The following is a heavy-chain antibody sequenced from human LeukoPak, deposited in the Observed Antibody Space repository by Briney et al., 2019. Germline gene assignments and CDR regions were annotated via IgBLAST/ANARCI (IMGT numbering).Heavy chain of an antibody. J-gene: IGHJ5*02. D-gene: IGHD5-18*01. Sequence: GESLKISCKGSGYSFTNYWIAWVRQMPGKGLEWMGIIYPGDSDIKYSPSFQGQVTISADKSITTAYLQWSSLKASDTAMYYCARRSRGLWPGGWFDPWGQGTLVTVSS. CDR1: GYSFTNYW. CDR3: ARRSRGLWPGGWFDP. CDR2: IYPGDSDI. V-gene: IGHV5-51*01.